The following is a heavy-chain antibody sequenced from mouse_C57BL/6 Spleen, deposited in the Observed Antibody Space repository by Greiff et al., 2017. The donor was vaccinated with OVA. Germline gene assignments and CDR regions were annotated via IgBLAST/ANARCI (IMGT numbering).Heavy chain of an antibody. CDR2: INPNNGGT. V-gene: IGHV1-22*01. J-gene: IGHJ2*01. D-gene: IGHD1-1*01. CDR1: GYTFTDYN. Sequence: VQLQQSGPELVKPGASVKMSCKASGYTFTDYNMHWVKQSHGKSLEWIGYINPNNGGTSYNQKFKGKATLTVNKSSSTAYMELRSLTSEDSAVYYCARLITTVVGLDYWGQGTTLTVSS. CDR3: ARLITTVVGLDY.